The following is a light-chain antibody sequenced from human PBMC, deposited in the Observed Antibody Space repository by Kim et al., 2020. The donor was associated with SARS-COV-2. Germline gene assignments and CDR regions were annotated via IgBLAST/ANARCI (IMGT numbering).Light chain of an antibody. J-gene: IGKJ2*03. Sequence: DIVMTQSPPSLPVTPGEPASISCRSSQSFLHSNGYNYLDWYLQKPGQSPQLLIYMTSYRASGVPDRFSGSGSGTDFTLKISSVEAEDVGVYYCMQALQTPNSFGQGTKLEIK. V-gene: IGKV2-28*01. CDR3: MQALQTPNS. CDR1: QSFLHSNGYNY. CDR2: MTS.